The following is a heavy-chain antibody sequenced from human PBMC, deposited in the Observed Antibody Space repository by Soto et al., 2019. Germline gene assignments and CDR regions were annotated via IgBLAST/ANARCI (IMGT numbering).Heavy chain of an antibody. CDR2: ISHDGSYK. CDR1: GFTLSTYG. D-gene: IGHD2-15*01. Sequence: QVQLLESGGGVVQPGRSLRLSCTASGFTLSTYGVHWVRQAPGKGLEWVAVISHDGSYKDYADSVKGRFTISRDISKNALYMQMDSLRAEDTAVYYCARDRDFVLDYWGQGTLVTVSS. J-gene: IGHJ4*02. CDR3: ARDRDFVLDY. V-gene: IGHV3-33*01.